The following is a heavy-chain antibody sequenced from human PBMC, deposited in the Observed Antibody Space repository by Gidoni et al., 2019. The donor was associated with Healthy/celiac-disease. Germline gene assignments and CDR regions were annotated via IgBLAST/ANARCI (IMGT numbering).Heavy chain of an antibody. D-gene: IGHD4-17*01. CDR3: ARGYGDYG. V-gene: IGHV3-7*03. Sequence: EVQLVESGGGLVQPGGSLRLSCAASGFTFGSYWMSWVRQAPWKGLGWVANIKQDGSEKYYVDSVKGRFTISRDNAKNSLYLQMNSLRAEDTAVYYCARGYGDYGWGQGTLVTVSS. CDR2: IKQDGSEK. J-gene: IGHJ4*02. CDR1: GFTFGSYW.